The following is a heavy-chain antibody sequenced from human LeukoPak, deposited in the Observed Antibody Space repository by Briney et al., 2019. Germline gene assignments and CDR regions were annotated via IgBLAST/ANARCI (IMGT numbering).Heavy chain of an antibody. Sequence: SETLSLTCTVSGGSISSYYWSWIRQPPGKGLEWIGYIYYSGSTNYNPSLKSRVTISVDTSKNQFSLKLSSVTAADTAVYYCARGGGGDCSGGSCYSIWFDPWGQGTLVTVSS. CDR2: IYYSGST. CDR3: ARGGGGDCSGGSCYSIWFDP. V-gene: IGHV4-59*01. J-gene: IGHJ5*02. D-gene: IGHD2-15*01. CDR1: GGSISSYY.